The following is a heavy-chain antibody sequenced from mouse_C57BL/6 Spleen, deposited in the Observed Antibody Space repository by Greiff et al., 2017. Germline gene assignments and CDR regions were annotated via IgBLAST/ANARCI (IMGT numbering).Heavy chain of an antibody. CDR3: ERDRGYYGSSYERFAD. CDR1: GFTFSSYA. J-gene: IGHJ3*01. V-gene: IGHV5-4*01. CDR2: ISDGGSYT. Sequence: EVQLVESGGGLVKPGGSLKLSCAASGFTFSSYAMSWVRQTPEKRLEWVATISDGGSYTYYPDNVKGRFTISRDNAKNNLYLQMSHLKSEDTAMYYCERDRGYYGSSYERFADWGQGTLVTVSA. D-gene: IGHD1-1*01.